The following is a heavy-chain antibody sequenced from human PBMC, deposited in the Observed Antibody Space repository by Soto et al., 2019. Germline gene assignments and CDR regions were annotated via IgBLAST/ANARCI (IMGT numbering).Heavy chain of an antibody. V-gene: IGHV1-2*04. J-gene: IGHJ3*02. D-gene: IGHD3-10*01. CDR1: GYTFTGYY. Sequence: QVQLVQSGAEVKKPGASVKVSCKASGYTFTGYYMHWVRQAPGQGLEWMGWINPNSGGTNYAQKFQGWVTMTRDTSISTAYMELSRLRSEDTAVYYCAREYYGSGSAFDSWGQGTMVTVSS. CDR2: INPNSGGT. CDR3: AREYYGSGSAFDS.